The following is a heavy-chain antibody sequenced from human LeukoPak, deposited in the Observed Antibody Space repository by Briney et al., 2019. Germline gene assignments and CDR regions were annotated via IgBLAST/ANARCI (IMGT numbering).Heavy chain of an antibody. J-gene: IGHJ5*02. D-gene: IGHD4-17*01. V-gene: IGHV4-34*01. CDR3: ARIPVTTLNWFDP. Sequence: RAGGSLRLSCAASGFTVSSNYMSWVRQPPGKGLEWIGEINHSGSTNYNPSLKSRVTISVDTSKNQFSLKLSSVTAADTAVYYCARIPVTTLNWFDPWGQGTLVTVSS. CDR1: GFTVSSNY. CDR2: INHSGST.